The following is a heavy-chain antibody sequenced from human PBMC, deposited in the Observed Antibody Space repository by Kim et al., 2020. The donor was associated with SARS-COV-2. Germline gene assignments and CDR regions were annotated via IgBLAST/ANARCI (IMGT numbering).Heavy chain of an antibody. CDR2: ISYDGSNK. CDR3: AGSIAAAGLDY. V-gene: IGHV3-30*04. Sequence: GGSLRLSCAASGFTFSSYAMHWVRQAPGKGLEWVAVISYDGSNKYYADSVKGRFTISRDNSKNTLYLQMNSLRAEDTAVYYCAGSIAAAGLDYWGQGTLV. D-gene: IGHD6-13*01. CDR1: GFTFSSYA. J-gene: IGHJ4*02.